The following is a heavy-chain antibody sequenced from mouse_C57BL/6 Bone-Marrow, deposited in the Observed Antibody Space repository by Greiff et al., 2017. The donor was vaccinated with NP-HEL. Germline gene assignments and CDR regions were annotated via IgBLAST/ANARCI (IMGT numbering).Heavy chain of an antibody. Sequence: QVQLQQSGAELARPGASVKLSCKASGYTFTSYGISWVKQRTGQGLEWIGEIYPRSGNTYYNEKFKGKATLTADKSSSTAYMELRSLTSEDSAVYFCARPYYYGSSYGYCDVWGTGTTVTVSS. D-gene: IGHD1-1*01. J-gene: IGHJ1*03. CDR3: ARPYYYGSSYGYCDV. CDR1: GYTFTSYG. CDR2: IYPRSGNT. V-gene: IGHV1-81*01.